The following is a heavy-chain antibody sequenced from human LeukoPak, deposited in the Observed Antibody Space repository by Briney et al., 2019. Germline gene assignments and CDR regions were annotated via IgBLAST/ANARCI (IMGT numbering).Heavy chain of an antibody. J-gene: IGHJ4*02. CDR3: ARASIAVAGHFDY. D-gene: IGHD6-19*01. CDR1: GCTFSSYA. V-gene: IGHV3-30*04. Sequence: GGSLRLSCAASGCTFSSYAMHWVREAPGKGLEWVAVISYDGSNKYYADSVKGRFTISRDNSKNTLYLQMNSLRAEDTAVYYCARASIAVAGHFDYWGQGTLVTVSS. CDR2: ISYDGSNK.